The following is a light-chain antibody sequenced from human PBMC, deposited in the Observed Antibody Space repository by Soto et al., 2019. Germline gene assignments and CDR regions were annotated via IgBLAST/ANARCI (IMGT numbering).Light chain of an antibody. Sequence: EIVLTQSPSTLSLSPGERATLSCRASQSLSSYLAWYQQKPGQAPRLLIYDASNRATGIPARFSGSGSGTDFTLTISRLEPEDFAVYYCQQYGSSPLTFGQGTRLEI. V-gene: IGKV3-20*01. CDR2: DAS. CDR1: QSLSSY. J-gene: IGKJ5*01. CDR3: QQYGSSPLT.